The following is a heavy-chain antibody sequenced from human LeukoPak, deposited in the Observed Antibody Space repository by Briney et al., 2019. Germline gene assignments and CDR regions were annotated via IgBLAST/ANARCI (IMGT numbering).Heavy chain of an antibody. CDR1: GGTFSSYA. Sequence: SVKVSCKASGGTFSSYAISWVRQAPGQGLEWMGGIIPIFGTANYAQKFQGRVTITADKSTSTAYMELSSLRSEDTAVYYCAGQKITMIVAGFDYWGQGTLVTVSS. CDR3: AGQKITMIVAGFDY. CDR2: IIPIFGTA. J-gene: IGHJ4*02. V-gene: IGHV1-69*06. D-gene: IGHD3-22*01.